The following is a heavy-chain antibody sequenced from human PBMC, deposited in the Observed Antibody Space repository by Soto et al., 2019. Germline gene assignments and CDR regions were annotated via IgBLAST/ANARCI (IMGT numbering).Heavy chain of an antibody. CDR2: INPSGGST. CDR1: GYTFTSYY. J-gene: IGHJ3*02. CDR3: ARDRPIPAAKAPRAFDI. Sequence: ASVKVSFKASGYTFTSYYMHWVRQAPGQGLEWMGIINPSGGSTSYAQKFQGRVTMTRDTSTSTVYMELSSLRSEDTAVYYCARDRPIPAAKAPRAFDIWGQGTMVTVSS. D-gene: IGHD2-2*01. V-gene: IGHV1-46*01.